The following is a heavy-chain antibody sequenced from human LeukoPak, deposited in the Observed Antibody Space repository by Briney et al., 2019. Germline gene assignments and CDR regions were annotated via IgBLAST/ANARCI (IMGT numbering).Heavy chain of an antibody. Sequence: KTSETLSLTCTVSGGSISSSSYYWGWIRQPPGKGLEYIGYIYYSGSTNYNPSLKSRLTISVDTSKNQFSLKLSSVTAADTAVYYCAREGDRIQEAVDYWGQGTLVTVSS. V-gene: IGHV4-61*01. CDR1: GGSISSSSYY. CDR2: IYYSGST. CDR3: AREGDRIQEAVDY. D-gene: IGHD5-18*01. J-gene: IGHJ4*02.